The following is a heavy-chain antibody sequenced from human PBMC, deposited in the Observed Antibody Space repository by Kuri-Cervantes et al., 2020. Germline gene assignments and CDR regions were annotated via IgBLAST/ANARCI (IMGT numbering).Heavy chain of an antibody. CDR3: ARDHYGGAGFDP. D-gene: IGHD3-16*01. CDR2: IKQDGSEK. V-gene: IGHV3-7*01. J-gene: IGHJ5*02. Sequence: LSLTCAASGFTFSSYWMSWVRQAPGKGLEWVANIKQDGSEKYYVDSVKGRFTISRDNAKNSLYLQMNSLRAEDTALYCCARDHYGGAGFDPWGQGTLVTVSS. CDR1: GFTFSSYW.